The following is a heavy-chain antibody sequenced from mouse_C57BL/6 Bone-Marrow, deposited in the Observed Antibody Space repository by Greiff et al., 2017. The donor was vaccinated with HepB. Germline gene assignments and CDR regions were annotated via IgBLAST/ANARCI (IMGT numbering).Heavy chain of an antibody. CDR3: ARDYYGSSGFDY. J-gene: IGHJ2*01. CDR2: ISYDGSN. D-gene: IGHD1-1*01. Sequence: EVKLQESGPGLVKPSQSLSLTCSVTGYSITSGYYWNWIRQFPGNKLEWMGYISYDGSNNYNPSLKNRISITRDTSKNQFFLKLNSVTTEDTATYYCARDYYGSSGFDYWGQGTTLTVSS. CDR1: GYSITSGYY. V-gene: IGHV3-6*01.